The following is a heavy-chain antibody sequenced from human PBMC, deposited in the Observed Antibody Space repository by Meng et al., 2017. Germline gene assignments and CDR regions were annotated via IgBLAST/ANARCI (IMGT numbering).Heavy chain of an antibody. CDR1: GGSFSGSY. CDR3: ARGGVGYCSSTSCAIGDSAFDI. D-gene: IGHD2-2*01. J-gene: IGHJ3*02. CDR2: INHSGST. Sequence: SETLSLTCAVYGGSFSGSYWSWIRQPPGKGLEWIGEINHSGSTNYNPSLKSRVTISVDTSKNQFSRKLSSVTAADTAVYYCARGGVGYCSSTSCAIGDSAFDIWGQGTMVTVSS. V-gene: IGHV4-34*01.